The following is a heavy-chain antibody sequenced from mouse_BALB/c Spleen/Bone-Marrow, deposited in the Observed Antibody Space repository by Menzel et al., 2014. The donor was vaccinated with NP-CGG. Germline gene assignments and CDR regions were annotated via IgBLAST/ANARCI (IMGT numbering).Heavy chain of an antibody. CDR1: GFTFSSFG. CDR2: ISSGSSTI. D-gene: IGHD2-2*01. J-gene: IGHJ2*01. Sequence: EVHGLQSGGGLVQPGGSGKLSCAASGFTFSSFGMHWVRQAPEKGLERVAYISSGSSTIYYADTVKGRFTISRDNLKNTLFLQTSCRRCEHTAMYSCARSSYGYERYAYVIDYWGPGTPLTVSS. CDR3: ARSSYGYERYAYVIDY. V-gene: IGHV5-17*02.